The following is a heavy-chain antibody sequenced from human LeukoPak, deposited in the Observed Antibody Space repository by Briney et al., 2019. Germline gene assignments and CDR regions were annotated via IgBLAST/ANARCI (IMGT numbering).Heavy chain of an antibody. CDR1: GGSISSGGYY. CDR3: VRGADSQYCSGGSCYTRNSAIDI. Sequence: SETLSLTCTDSGGSISSGGYYWSWIRQHPGKGLEWIGYIYYSRSTYYNLSLQSRVTISIDKYKSRFSLKLSSVTAADTVVYYCVRGADSQYCSGGSCYTRNSAIDIWGQGTMVTVSS. CDR2: IYYSRST. J-gene: IGHJ3*02. D-gene: IGHD2-15*01. V-gene: IGHV4-31*03.